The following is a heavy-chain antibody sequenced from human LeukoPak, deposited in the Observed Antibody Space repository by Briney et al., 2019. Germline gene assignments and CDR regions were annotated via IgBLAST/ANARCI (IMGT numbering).Heavy chain of an antibody. V-gene: IGHV3-23*01. CDR3: AKDWRLLPSSTFDY. CDR1: GFPFSSYA. J-gene: IGHJ4*02. Sequence: GGSLRLSCAASGFPFSSYAMSWVRQAPGKGLECVSGISGSGGSTYYADSVKGRFTISRDNSKNTLYLQMNSLRAEDTAVYYCAKDWRLLPSSTFDYWGQGTLATVSS. D-gene: IGHD3-22*01. CDR2: ISGSGGST.